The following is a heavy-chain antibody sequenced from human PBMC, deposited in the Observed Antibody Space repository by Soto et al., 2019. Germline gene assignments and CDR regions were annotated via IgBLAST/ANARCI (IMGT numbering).Heavy chain of an antibody. D-gene: IGHD6-19*01. J-gene: IGHJ3*02. V-gene: IGHV4-34*01. Sequence: SETLSLTCAVYGGSLSGYYWYWIRQPPGKGLEWIGEVYHSGATNYNPSLKSRLTLSVDMPKNQFSVKLTSLTAADTAVYYCGRIREQWLPSDAFEICGQGTMVSVSS. CDR3: GRIREQWLPSDAFEI. CDR1: GGSLSGYY. CDR2: VYHSGAT.